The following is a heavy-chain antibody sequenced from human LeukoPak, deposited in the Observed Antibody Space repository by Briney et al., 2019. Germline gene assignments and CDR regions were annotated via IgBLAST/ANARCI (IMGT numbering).Heavy chain of an antibody. CDR1: GFTFSNAW. CDR3: ARELELRPNWFDP. J-gene: IGHJ5*02. V-gene: IGHV4-34*01. Sequence: PGGSLRLSCAASGFTFSNAWMSWVRQPPGKGLEWIGEINHSGSTNYNPSLKSRVTISVDTSKNQFSLKLSSVTAADTAVYYCARELELRPNWFDPWGQGTLVTVSS. CDR2: INHSGST. D-gene: IGHD1-7*01.